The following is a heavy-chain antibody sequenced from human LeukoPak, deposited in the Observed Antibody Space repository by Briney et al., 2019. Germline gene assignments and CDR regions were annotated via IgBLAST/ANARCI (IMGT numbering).Heavy chain of an antibody. CDR2: ISSSSSTI. J-gene: IGHJ3*02. CDR3: AREYSSSSGRAFDI. D-gene: IGHD6-6*01. CDR1: GFTFSSYA. Sequence: PGGSLRLSCAASGFTFSSYAMSWVRQAPGKGLQWFSYISSSSSTIYYADSVKGRFTISRDNAKNSLYLQMNSLRDEDTAVYYCAREYSSSSGRAFDIWGQGTMVTVSS. V-gene: IGHV3-48*02.